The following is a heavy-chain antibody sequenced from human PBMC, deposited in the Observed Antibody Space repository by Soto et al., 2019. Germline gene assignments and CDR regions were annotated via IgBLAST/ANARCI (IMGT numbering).Heavy chain of an antibody. D-gene: IGHD2-8*01. J-gene: IGHJ6*02. CDR2: IYYSGST. CDR3: ARPLSGVYGMDV. V-gene: IGHV4-39*01. CDR1: GGSISSSGYY. Sequence: SETLSLTCTVSGGSISSSGYYWGWIRQPPGKGLEWIGSIYYSGSTYYNPSLKSRVTISVDTSKNQFSLKLSSVTAADTAVYYCARPLSGVYGMDVWGQGTTVT.